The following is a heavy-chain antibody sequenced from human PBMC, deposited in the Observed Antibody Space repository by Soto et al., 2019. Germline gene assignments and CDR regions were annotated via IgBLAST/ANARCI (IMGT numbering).Heavy chain of an antibody. Sequence: SETLSLTCTVSGGSISSYYWSWIRQPPGKGLEWIGYIYYSGSTNYNASLKSRVTISVDTSKNQFSLKLSSVTAADTAVYYCTRHAIIPKLQYGMDVWGQGASVTVSS. J-gene: IGHJ6*02. CDR1: GGSISSYY. CDR3: TRHAIIPKLQYGMDV. D-gene: IGHD1-1*01. CDR2: IYYSGST. V-gene: IGHV4-59*01.